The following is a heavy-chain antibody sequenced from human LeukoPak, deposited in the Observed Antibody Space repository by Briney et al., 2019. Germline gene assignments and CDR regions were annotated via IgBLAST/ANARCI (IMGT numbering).Heavy chain of an antibody. CDR3: AKDVCSSTSCYLTGMDV. Sequence: GGSLRLSCAASGFTFSSYTMSWVRQAPGKGLEWVLAISGSGGSTYYADSVKGRFTISRDNSKNTLYLQMNSLRAEDTAVYYCAKDVCSSTSCYLTGMDVWGQGTTVTVSS. J-gene: IGHJ6*02. CDR2: ISGSGGST. CDR1: GFTFSSYT. V-gene: IGHV3-23*01. D-gene: IGHD2-2*01.